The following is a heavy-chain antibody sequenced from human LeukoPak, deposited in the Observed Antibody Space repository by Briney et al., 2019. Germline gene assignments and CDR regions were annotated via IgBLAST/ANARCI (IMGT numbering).Heavy chain of an antibody. CDR3: AREGSYDQSLDYYYYYMDV. CDR2: ISDSGGST. V-gene: IGHV3-23*01. Sequence: PGGSLRLSCAASGFTFSSCAMSWVRQAPGKGLEWVTVISDSGGSTYYADSVKGRFTISRDNSKNTLYLQMNSLRAEDTALYYCAREGSYDQSLDYYYYYMDVWGKGTTVTVSS. CDR1: GFTFSSCA. J-gene: IGHJ6*03. D-gene: IGHD1-26*01.